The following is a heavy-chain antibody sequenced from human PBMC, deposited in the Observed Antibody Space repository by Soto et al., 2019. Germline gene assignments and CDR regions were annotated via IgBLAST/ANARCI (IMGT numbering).Heavy chain of an antibody. CDR3: ATLDIVAVPAAIPYNWFDP. J-gene: IGHJ5*02. Sequence: QVQLVESGAEVKKPGASVKVSCKASGYTFTSYAMHWVRQAPGQRLEWMGWINAGNGNTKYSQKFQGRVTITRDTSASTAYMELSSLRSEDTAVYYCATLDIVAVPAAIPYNWFDPWGQGTLVTVSS. CDR2: INAGNGNT. D-gene: IGHD2-2*03. CDR1: GYTFTSYA. V-gene: IGHV1-3*01.